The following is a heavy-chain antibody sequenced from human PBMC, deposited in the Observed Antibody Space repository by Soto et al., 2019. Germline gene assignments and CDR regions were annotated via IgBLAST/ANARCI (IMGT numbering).Heavy chain of an antibody. CDR2: ISYSGNT. CDR3: ARDEGIPGASQYDY. D-gene: IGHD6-13*01. Sequence: SATLSLTCTVSGGSIPTSWWTWIRRPPGKGLEWIGFISYSGNTNYNPSLESRVTMSVDTSKNQFSLKLSSVTAADTAVYYCARDEGIPGASQYDYWGQGTLVTVSS. CDR1: GGSIPTSW. J-gene: IGHJ4*02. V-gene: IGHV4-59*01.